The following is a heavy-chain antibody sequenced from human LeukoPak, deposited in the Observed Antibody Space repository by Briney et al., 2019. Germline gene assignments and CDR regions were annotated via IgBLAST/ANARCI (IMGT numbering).Heavy chain of an antibody. CDR3: ARDRSWDGSNERRYMDV. J-gene: IGHJ6*03. D-gene: IGHD5-24*01. Sequence: AGSLTLSCAASGFTFSSYCMNWVRQAPGKGLEWVSYISSSSSTIYYADSVKGRFTISRDNAKNSLYVQMNSLGAEDTALYFCARDRSWDGSNERRYMDVWGIGTTVTVSS. V-gene: IGHV3-48*04. CDR2: ISSSSSTI. CDR1: GFTFSSYC.